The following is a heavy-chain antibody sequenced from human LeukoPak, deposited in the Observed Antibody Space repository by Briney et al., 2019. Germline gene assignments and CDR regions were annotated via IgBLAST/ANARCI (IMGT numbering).Heavy chain of an antibody. D-gene: IGHD2-15*01. CDR1: GFTFSSYA. CDR3: AKGGSGNSYSQVQH. CDR2: ISGSGDST. Sequence: PGESLRLSCAASGFTFSSYAMTLVRQAPGKGLEWVSVISGSGDSTYYAGSVKGRFTISRDNSKNTMYLQMNSLRVEDTAVYYCAKGGSGNSYSQVQHWGQGALLTVSS. V-gene: IGHV3-23*01. J-gene: IGHJ1*01.